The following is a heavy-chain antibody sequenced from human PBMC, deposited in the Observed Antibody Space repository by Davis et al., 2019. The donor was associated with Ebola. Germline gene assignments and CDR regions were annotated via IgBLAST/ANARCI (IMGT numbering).Heavy chain of an antibody. CDR1: GFTFSSYS. Sequence: PGGSLRLSCAASGFTFSSYSMNWVRQAPGKGLEWVSYISSSSSIYYADSVKGRFTISRDNAKNSLYLQMNSLRDEDTAVYYCARDLPLRGYSYRSVKDVWGQGTTVTVSS. V-gene: IGHV3-48*02. CDR3: ARDLPLRGYSYRSVKDV. CDR2: ISSSSSI. J-gene: IGHJ6*02. D-gene: IGHD5-18*01.